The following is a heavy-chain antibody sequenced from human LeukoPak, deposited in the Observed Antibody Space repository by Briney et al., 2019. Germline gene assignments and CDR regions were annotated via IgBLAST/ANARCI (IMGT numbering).Heavy chain of an antibody. V-gene: IGHV3-30*04. CDR3: ARDRPSGSYDPNWFDP. CDR1: GFTFSSYA. D-gene: IGHD3-3*01. CDR2: ISYDGSNK. Sequence: PGGSLRLSCAASGFTFSSYAMHWVRQAPGKGLEWVAVISYDGSNKYYADSVKGRFTISRDNSKNTLYLQMNSLRAEDTAVYYCARDRPSGSYDPNWFDPWGQGTLVTVSS. J-gene: IGHJ5*02.